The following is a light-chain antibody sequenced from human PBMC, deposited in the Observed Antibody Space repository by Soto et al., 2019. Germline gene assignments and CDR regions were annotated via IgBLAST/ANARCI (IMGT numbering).Light chain of an antibody. CDR2: EVI. CDR1: SSDVGGYDF. J-gene: IGLJ1*01. CDR3: SSYAGSENLAYV. V-gene: IGLV2-8*01. Sequence: QSVLTQPPSASGSPGQSVTISCTGTSSDVGGYDFVSWYQQHPGKAPKLIIYEVIRRPSGVPDRFSASKSGNTASLTVSGLQAEDEADYYCSSYAGSENLAYVFGTGTKVTVL.